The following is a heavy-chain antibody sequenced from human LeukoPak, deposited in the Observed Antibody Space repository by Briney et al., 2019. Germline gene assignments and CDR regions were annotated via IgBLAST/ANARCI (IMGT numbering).Heavy chain of an antibody. J-gene: IGHJ4*02. CDR2: IRYDGNNK. CDR1: GFTFSSYG. V-gene: IGHV3-30*02. D-gene: IGHD3-22*01. Sequence: QAGGSLRLSCAASGFTFSSYGMHWVRQAPGKGLEWVAFIRYDGNNKYYADSVKGRFTISRDNSKNTVYLQMNSLRAEDTAVYYCAKDPTHFRVWDDYDNTRLNYWGQGTLVTVSS. CDR3: AKDPTHFRVWDDYDNTRLNY.